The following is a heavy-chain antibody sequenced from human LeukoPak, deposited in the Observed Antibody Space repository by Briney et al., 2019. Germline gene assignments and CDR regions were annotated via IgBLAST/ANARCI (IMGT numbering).Heavy chain of an antibody. CDR1: GGSISSYY. V-gene: IGHV4-4*09. CDR2: IYATGST. CDR3: ARHGSVRSPLGP. D-gene: IGHD3-10*01. Sequence: PSETLSLTCTVSGGSISSYYWSWIRQPPGKGQEWIGYIYATGSTNYNPSLKSRVTISVDTSKNQFSLNLRSVTAADTAVYYCARHGSVRSPLGPWGQGTLVTVSS. J-gene: IGHJ5*02.